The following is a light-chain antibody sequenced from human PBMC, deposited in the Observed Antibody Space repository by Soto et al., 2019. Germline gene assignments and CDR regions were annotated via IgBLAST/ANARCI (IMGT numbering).Light chain of an antibody. CDR3: QKYDNWPET. CDR2: DAS. Sequence: EIVMTQSPATLSVSPGERATLSCRPSRGISSDLAWYRQKPGQAPRRLIYDASPRATGIPASFSDSGSGTEFTLTVRSLQSEDFAVYFFQKYDNWPETFGQGTKVDIK. J-gene: IGKJ1*01. CDR1: RGISSD. V-gene: IGKV3-15*01.